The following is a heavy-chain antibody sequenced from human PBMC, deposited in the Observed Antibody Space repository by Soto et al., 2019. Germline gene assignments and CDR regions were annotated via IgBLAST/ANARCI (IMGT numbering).Heavy chain of an antibody. CDR3: ARGGGNFDQ. J-gene: IGHJ4*02. CDR2: ITSSSSYT. D-gene: IGHD3-16*01. CDR1: GSSFRDYY. V-gene: IGHV3-11*06. Sequence: PGGSLRLSCAASGSSFRDYYMSWIRQSPGKGLEWLSYITSSSSYTHYADSVKGRFTISRDNAKNSLYLQMNSLRVEDTAVYYCARGGGNFDQWGQGTLVTVSS.